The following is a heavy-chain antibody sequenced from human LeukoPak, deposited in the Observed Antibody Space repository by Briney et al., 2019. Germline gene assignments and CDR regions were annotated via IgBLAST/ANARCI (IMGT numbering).Heavy chain of an antibody. D-gene: IGHD3-16*02. V-gene: IGHV5-51*01. J-gene: IGHJ3*02. CDR1: GYSFATYW. CDR2: IHPGDSNT. CDR3: ARLVITFGGVIPQVFDI. Sequence: GESLKISCKGSGYSFATYWIAWVRQMPGEGLEWLGIIHPGDSNTRYSPSFQGQVTISADKSISTAYLQWGSLKASDTAMYYCARLVITFGGVIPQVFDIWGQGTMVTVSS.